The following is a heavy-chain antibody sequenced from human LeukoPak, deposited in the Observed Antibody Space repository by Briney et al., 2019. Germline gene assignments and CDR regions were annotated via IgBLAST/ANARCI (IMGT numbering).Heavy chain of an antibody. V-gene: IGHV3-21*01. CDR3: ARHYSGSYSPFDY. J-gene: IGHJ4*02. CDR1: GFTFSSYS. D-gene: IGHD1-26*01. CDR2: ISSSSSYI. Sequence: GGSLRLSCAASGFTFSSYSMNWVRQAPGKGLEWVSSISSSSSYIYYADSVKGRFTISRDNAKNSLYLQMNSLRAEDTAVYYCARHYSGSYSPFDYWGQGTLVTVFS.